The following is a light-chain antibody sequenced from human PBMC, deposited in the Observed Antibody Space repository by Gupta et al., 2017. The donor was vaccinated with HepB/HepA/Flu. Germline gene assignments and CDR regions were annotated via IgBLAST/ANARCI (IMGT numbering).Light chain of an antibody. Sequence: DIVMTQSPLSLPVTPGEPASISCRSSQSLLYTNGYHYLVCYLQRPGHSPQLLIYLAYHRASGVPDRFSGSASGTDFTLEISKVEAEDVGIYYCMQTLEIPLTLGGGTKVEIK. CDR1: QSLLYTNGYHY. CDR2: LAY. V-gene: IGKV2-28*01. J-gene: IGKJ4*01. CDR3: MQTLEIPLT.